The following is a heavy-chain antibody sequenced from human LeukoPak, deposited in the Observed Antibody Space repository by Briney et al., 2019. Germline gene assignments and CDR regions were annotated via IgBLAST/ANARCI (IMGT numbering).Heavy chain of an antibody. Sequence: ASVKVSCKASGYTFTSYGINWVRQATGQGLEWMGWMNPNSGNTGYAQKFQSRVTMTRNTSISTAYMELSSLRSEDTAVYYCARWSSGSGSYRPLGGFDPWGQGTLVTVSS. J-gene: IGHJ5*02. CDR1: GYTFTSYG. CDR2: MNPNSGNT. CDR3: ARWSSGSGSYRPLGGFDP. D-gene: IGHD3-10*01. V-gene: IGHV1-8*01.